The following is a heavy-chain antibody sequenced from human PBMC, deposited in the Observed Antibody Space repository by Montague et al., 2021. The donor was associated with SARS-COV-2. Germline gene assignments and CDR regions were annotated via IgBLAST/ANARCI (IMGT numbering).Heavy chain of an antibody. D-gene: IGHD3-22*01. Sequence: SETLSLTCSVSGDSISNRYWSWIRQPPGTGLERIGYISDRGNTKSNTSLKSPVTISADTPKNQFSLRLSSVTAADTAAYYCARISRNSGFVGVFDIWGQGTLVTVSS. J-gene: IGHJ3*02. V-gene: IGHV4-59*11. CDR1: GDSISNRY. CDR3: ARISRNSGFVGVFDI. CDR2: ISDRGNT.